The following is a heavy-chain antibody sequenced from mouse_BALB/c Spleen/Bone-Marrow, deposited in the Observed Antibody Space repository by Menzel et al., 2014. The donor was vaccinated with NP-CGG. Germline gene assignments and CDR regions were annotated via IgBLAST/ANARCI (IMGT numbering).Heavy chain of an antibody. CDR1: GFDFSRYW. D-gene: IGHD1-1*02. CDR3: ANFGSDGYFVC. Sequence: VQLQQSGGGLVQPGGSLKLSCAASGFDFSRYWMSWVRQAPGKGLEWIGEINPDSSTINYTPSLKDKFIISRDNAKNTLCMQVNKVICGDQSVYYEANFGSDGYFVCWGQGTPVTVSA. J-gene: IGHJ3*01. CDR2: INPDSSTI. V-gene: IGHV4-1*02.